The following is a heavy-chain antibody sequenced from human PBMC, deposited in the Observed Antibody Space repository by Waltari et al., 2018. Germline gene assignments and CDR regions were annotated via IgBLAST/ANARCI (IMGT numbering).Heavy chain of an antibody. CDR1: GFTFTNHG. CDR2: IWYDGSNK. Sequence: QVQLVESGGGVVQSGRSLRLSCVGSGFTFTNHGMNWVRQAPGKGLEWVAFIWYDGSNKNYVDSVKGRFTISRDNSKNTMYLEMNRLRAEDTAVYSCARGDGGSGLGASDIWGQGTMVTVSS. CDR3: ARGDGGSGLGASDI. J-gene: IGHJ3*02. V-gene: IGHV3-33*01. D-gene: IGHD3-3*01.